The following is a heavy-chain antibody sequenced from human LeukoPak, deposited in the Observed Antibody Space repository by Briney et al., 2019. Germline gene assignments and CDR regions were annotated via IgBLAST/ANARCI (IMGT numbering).Heavy chain of an antibody. D-gene: IGHD2-15*01. CDR2: IYNGGTT. CDR3: ASLRWSTHA. Sequence: GGSLRLSCAAAGFIVRSNYMSWVRQSPGKGLEWVSVIYNGGTTDYADSVKGRFTISRDRSKNTLYLQMNSLRTEDTAVYYCASLRWSTHAWGQGTLVTVSS. CDR1: GFIVRSNY. J-gene: IGHJ5*02. V-gene: IGHV3-53*05.